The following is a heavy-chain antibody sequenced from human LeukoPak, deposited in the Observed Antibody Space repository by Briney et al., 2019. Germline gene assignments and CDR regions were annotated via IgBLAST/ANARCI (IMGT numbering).Heavy chain of an antibody. D-gene: IGHD6-13*01. Sequence: SETLSLTCTVSGVSISSYYWSWTRQPPGKGLEWIGYISYSGSTNYNPSLKSRVTISVDTSKNQFSLKLSSVTAADTAVYYCARDRYSSSWGYYFYYMDVWGKGTTVTVSS. CDR1: GVSISSYY. CDR3: ARDRYSSSWGYYFYYMDV. J-gene: IGHJ6*03. V-gene: IGHV4-59*01. CDR2: ISYSGST.